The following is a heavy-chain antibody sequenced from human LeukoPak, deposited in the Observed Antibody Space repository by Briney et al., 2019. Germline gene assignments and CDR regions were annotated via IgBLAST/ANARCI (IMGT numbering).Heavy chain of an antibody. CDR1: GFTFSSYS. CDR3: ARXXGGSYSWAFDI. Sequence: PGGSLRLSCAASGFTFSSYSMNWVRQAPGKGLEWVSSISSSSSYIYYADSVKGRFTISRDNAKNSLYLQMNSLRAEDTAVYYCARXXGGSYSWAFDIWGQGTMVTVSS. J-gene: IGHJ3*02. CDR2: ISSSSSYI. D-gene: IGHD1-26*01. V-gene: IGHV3-21*01.